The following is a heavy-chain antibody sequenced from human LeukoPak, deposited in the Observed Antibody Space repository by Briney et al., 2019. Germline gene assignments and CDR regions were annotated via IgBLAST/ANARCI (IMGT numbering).Heavy chain of an antibody. CDR1: GFTFSEHY. CDR2: SRNKAKRYTT. V-gene: IGHV3-72*01. Sequence: GGSLRLSCAASGFTFSEHYMDWVRQAPGKGLEWVGRSRNKAKRYTTEYAASVKGRFSISRDESTNSLYLQMNSLKNEDTAVYYCARGPNSVYDYHYGMDVWGQGTTVTVSS. D-gene: IGHD5/OR15-5a*01. CDR3: ARGPNSVYDYHYGMDV. J-gene: IGHJ6*02.